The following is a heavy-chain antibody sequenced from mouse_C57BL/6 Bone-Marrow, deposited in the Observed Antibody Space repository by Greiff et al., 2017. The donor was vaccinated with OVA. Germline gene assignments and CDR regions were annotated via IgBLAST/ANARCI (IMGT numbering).Heavy chain of an antibody. J-gene: IGHJ1*03. CDR1: GYTFTSYW. CDR3: ARSYYGSIYWYFDV. CDR2: IDPNSGGT. V-gene: IGHV1-72*01. Sequence: QVQLKQSGAELVKPGASVKLSCKASGYTFTSYWMHWVKQRPGRGLEWIGRIDPNSGGTKYNEKFKSKATLTVDKPSSTAYMPLSSLTSEGSAVNYSARSYYGSIYWYFDVWGTGTTVTVSS. D-gene: IGHD1-1*01.